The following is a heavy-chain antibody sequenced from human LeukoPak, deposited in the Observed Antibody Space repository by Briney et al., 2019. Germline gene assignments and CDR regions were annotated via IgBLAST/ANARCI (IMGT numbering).Heavy chain of an antibody. V-gene: IGHV3-9*01. J-gene: IGHJ5*02. CDR2: ISCNSGSI. Sequence: GGSLRLSCAASGFTFDDYAMHWVRQAPGKGLEWVSGISCNSGSIGYADSVKGRFTISRDNAKNSLYLQMNSLRAEDTALYYCSKDIEGGFGELLWALDPWGQGTLVSVSS. CDR1: GFTFDDYA. CDR3: SKDIEGGFGELLWALDP. D-gene: IGHD3-10*01.